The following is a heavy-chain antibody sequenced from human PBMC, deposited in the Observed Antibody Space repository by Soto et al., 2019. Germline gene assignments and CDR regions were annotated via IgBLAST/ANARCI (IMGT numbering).Heavy chain of an antibody. V-gene: IGHV4-30-2*01. CDR1: GGSISSGGYS. CDR3: ARAHYGDYGYGMDV. J-gene: IGHJ6*02. Sequence: SETLSLTCAVSGGSISSGGYSWTWIRQPPGKGLEWIGYTYHSGATYYSPPLKSRVTISVDRSKNQFSLKLTSVTAADTAVYYCARAHYGDYGYGMDVWGQGTPVTVSS. D-gene: IGHD4-17*01. CDR2: TYHSGAT.